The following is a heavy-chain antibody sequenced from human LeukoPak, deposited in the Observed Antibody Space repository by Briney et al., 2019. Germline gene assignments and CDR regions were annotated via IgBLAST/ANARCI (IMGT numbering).Heavy chain of an antibody. CDR2: ITSSLSYI. J-gene: IGHJ6*02. V-gene: IGHV3-21*01. CDR1: GFTFKSYT. D-gene: IGHD6-19*01. Sequence: GGPLRLSCAASGFTFKSYTMSWVRQAPGKGLEWVSSITSSLSYISHAAPVKGRLTIPRDTAQNSLSLQMNSLRDEDTAVYYYAREFGRASDWQPRLYYGMDVWGQGTTVTVSS. CDR3: AREFGRASDWQPRLYYGMDV.